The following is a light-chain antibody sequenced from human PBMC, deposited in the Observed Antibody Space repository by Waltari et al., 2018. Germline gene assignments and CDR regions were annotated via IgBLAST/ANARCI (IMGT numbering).Light chain of an antibody. CDR2: EVS. J-gene: IGLJ3*02. Sequence: QSALTQPRSVSGSPGQSVTISCTGTSSDIGGYNYVSWYQQHPGKAPKPIIYEVSKRPSGVPDRFSGSTSGNTASLTISGLQAEDEADYYCCSYAVSNTWVFGGGTKLTVL. V-gene: IGLV2-11*01. CDR1: SSDIGGYNY. CDR3: CSYAVSNTWV.